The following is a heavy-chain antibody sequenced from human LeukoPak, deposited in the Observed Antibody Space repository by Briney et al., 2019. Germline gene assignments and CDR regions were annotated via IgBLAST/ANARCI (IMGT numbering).Heavy chain of an antibody. CDR1: GYTFTGYY. V-gene: IGHV1-2*06. Sequence: ASVKVSCKASGYTFTGYYMHWVRQAPGQGLEWMGRINPNSGGTNYAQKFQGRVTMTRDTSISTAYVELSRLRSDDTAVYYCARGDSSGYLNYFDYWGQGTLVTVSS. J-gene: IGHJ4*02. CDR2: INPNSGGT. D-gene: IGHD3-22*01. CDR3: ARGDSSGYLNYFDY.